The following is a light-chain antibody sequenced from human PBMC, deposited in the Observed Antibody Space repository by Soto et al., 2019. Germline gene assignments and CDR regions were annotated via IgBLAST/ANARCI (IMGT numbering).Light chain of an antibody. Sequence: EIVLTQSPATLSLSPGERATLSFRASQSVSSYLAWYQHKPGQAPRLLIYDASNRATGIPARFSGSGSGTDFTLTISSLEPEDFAVYYCQQRSNWITFGQGTRLEIK. CDR2: DAS. CDR1: QSVSSY. CDR3: QQRSNWIT. J-gene: IGKJ5*01. V-gene: IGKV3-11*01.